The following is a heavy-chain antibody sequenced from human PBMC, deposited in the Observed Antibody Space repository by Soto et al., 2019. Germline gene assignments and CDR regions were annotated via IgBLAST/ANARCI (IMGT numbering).Heavy chain of an antibody. D-gene: IGHD6-19*01. CDR1: GFSFSTHA. CDR3: AKQAGYTSDPFDY. Sequence: EVQLLESGGGLVQPGGSLRLSCAASGFSFSTHAMSWVRQAPGKGLEWVSGISGGGATTKYADSVKGRFTISRDNSKDTLHLQMDSLRAGDTAVYYCAKQAGYTSDPFDYWGQGTLVTVSS. J-gene: IGHJ4*02. V-gene: IGHV3-23*01. CDR2: ISGGGATT.